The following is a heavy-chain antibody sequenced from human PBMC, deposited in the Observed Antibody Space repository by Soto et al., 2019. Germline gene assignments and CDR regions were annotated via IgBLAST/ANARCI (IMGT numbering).Heavy chain of an antibody. D-gene: IGHD6-13*01. J-gene: IGHJ4*02. Sequence: SVKVSCKASGGTFSSYAISWVRQAPGQGLEWMGGIIPIFGTANYAQKFQGRVTITADESTSTAYMELSSLRSEDTAVYYCARENPRIAAAFDYWGQGTLVTVSS. CDR1: GGTFSSYA. CDR3: ARENPRIAAAFDY. V-gene: IGHV1-69*13. CDR2: IIPIFGTA.